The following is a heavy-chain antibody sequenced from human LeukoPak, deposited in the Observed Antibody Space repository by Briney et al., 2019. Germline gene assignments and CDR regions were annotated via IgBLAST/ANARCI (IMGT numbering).Heavy chain of an antibody. J-gene: IGHJ3*01. CDR2: TRFDDSFK. V-gene: IGHV3-30*02. CDR3: AMKAVPRPRRHNAFDF. Sequence: GGSLRLSCAASGFSFSSSGMHWVRQAPGKGPEWVSFTRFDDSFKAYADSVKGRFTISRDNSKNTLYLQMDSLRSDDTAVYYCAMKAVPRPRRHNAFDFWGQGTVVSVSS. D-gene: IGHD6-6*01. CDR1: GFSFSSSG.